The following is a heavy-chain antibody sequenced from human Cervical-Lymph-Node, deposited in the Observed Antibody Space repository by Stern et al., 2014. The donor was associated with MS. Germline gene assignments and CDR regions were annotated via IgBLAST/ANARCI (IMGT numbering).Heavy chain of an antibody. CDR3: AHSTPVARGFDY. CDR2: IYWSDET. CDR1: GFPLSPSGVG. Sequence: QVTLKESGPTLVKPTQTLTLTCTFSGFPLSPSGVGVGRIRQPPGKALEWLALIYWSDETRYSPSLKTRLTITKDTSKNQVVLTMTNVDAMDTGTYFCAHSTPVARGFDYWGQGTLVTVSS. J-gene: IGHJ4*02. D-gene: IGHD4-23*01. V-gene: IGHV2-5*01.